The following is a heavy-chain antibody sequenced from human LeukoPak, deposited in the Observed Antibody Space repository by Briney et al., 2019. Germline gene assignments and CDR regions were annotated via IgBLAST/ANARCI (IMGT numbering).Heavy chain of an antibody. CDR3: AKETSTDYFDY. J-gene: IGHJ4*02. CDR1: GFTFSNYA. CDR2: VSGSGGRT. Sequence: PGGSLRLSCAASGFTFSNYAMSWVRQAPGKGLEWVAGVSGSGGRTFYADSVKGRFTISRDNSKNTLYLQMNSLRAEDTAVCYCAKETSTDYFDYWGQGTPVTVSS. V-gene: IGHV3-23*01. D-gene: IGHD1/OR15-1a*01.